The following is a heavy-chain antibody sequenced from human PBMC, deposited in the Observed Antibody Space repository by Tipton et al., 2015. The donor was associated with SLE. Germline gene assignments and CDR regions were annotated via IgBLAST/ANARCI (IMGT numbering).Heavy chain of an antibody. CDR2: INHSGST. J-gene: IGHJ4*02. CDR1: GGSFSGYY. CDR3: ARGRWIAARPFDY. Sequence: TLSLTCAVYGGSFSGYYWSWIRQPPGKGLEWIGEINHSGSTNYNPSLKSRVTISVDTSKNQFSLKLSSVTAADTAVYYCARGRWIAARPFDYWGQGTLVTVSS. D-gene: IGHD6-6*01. V-gene: IGHV4-34*01.